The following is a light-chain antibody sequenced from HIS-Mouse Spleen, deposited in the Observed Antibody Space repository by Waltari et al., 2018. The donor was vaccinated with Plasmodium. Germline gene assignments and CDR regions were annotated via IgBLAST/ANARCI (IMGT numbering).Light chain of an antibody. CDR2: LNSDGSH. V-gene: IGLV4-69*01. CDR1: SGHSRYA. CDR3: QTWGTGIPV. Sequence: QLVLTQSPSASASLGASVKLTCTLSSGHSRYAIAWHQQQPEKGPRYLMKLNSDGSHSKGDGIPDRFSGSSSGAERYLTISSLQSEDEADCYCQTWGTGIPVFGGGTKLTVL. J-gene: IGLJ3*02.